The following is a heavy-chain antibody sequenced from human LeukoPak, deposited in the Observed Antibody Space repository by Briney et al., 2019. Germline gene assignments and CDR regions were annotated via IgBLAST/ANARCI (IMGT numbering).Heavy chain of an antibody. Sequence: SETLSHTCTGSGGSISSSSYYWGWIRQPPGKGLEWIGSIYYSGSTYYNPSLKSRVTISVDTSKNQFTLKLSSVTAADTAVYYCARDLVRGVIDYWGQGTLVTVSS. V-gene: IGHV4-39*02. CDR1: GGSISSSSYY. CDR2: IYYSGST. CDR3: ARDLVRGVIDY. J-gene: IGHJ4*02. D-gene: IGHD3-10*01.